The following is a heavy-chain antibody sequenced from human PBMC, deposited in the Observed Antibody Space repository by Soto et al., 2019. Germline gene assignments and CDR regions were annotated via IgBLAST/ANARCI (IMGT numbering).Heavy chain of an antibody. D-gene: IGHD2-15*01. Sequence: QVQLVESGGGVVQPGRSLRLSCAASGFTFSSYGMHWVRQAPGKGLEWVAVISYDGSNKYYADSVKGRFTISRDNIMXXLYLQVKSLRAEDTAAYYCADGLDCCGGSCDPDDYWGQGTLVTVSS. CDR2: ISYDGSNK. CDR3: ADGLDCCGGSCDPDDY. V-gene: IGHV3-30*03. CDR1: GFTFSSYG. J-gene: IGHJ4*02.